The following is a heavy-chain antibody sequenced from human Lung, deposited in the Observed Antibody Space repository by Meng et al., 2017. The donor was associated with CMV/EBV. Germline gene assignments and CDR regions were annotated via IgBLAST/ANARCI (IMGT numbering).Heavy chain of an antibody. CDR1: GSTFSGFY. CDR2: VNPVSDDT. V-gene: IGHV1-2*06. D-gene: IGHD6-19*01. CDR3: AKSSDNGWSS. Sequence: VQLLQSVAEVKRPGASVKISCQASGSTFSGFYMNWARQAPGHGLEWLGRVNPVSDDTHYAQKFVGRLTVTRGATINTAFMELTSLRPDDTAVYYCAKSSDNGWSSWGPGTLVTVSS. J-gene: IGHJ4*01.